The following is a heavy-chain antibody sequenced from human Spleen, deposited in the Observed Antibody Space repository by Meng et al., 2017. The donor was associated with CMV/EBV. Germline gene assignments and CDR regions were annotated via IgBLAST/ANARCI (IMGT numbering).Heavy chain of an antibody. J-gene: IGHJ5*02. CDR3: ARGGGSFDP. Sequence: GESLKISCAASGFSFSIFWMTWVRQAPGKGLEWVAGIKPDGSEQYYMDSVRGRFTISRDNAKNSVYLQMNSLRPEDTAVYYCARGGGSFDPWGQGTLVTVSS. CDR2: IKPDGSEQ. V-gene: IGHV3-7*01. CDR1: GFSFSIFW. D-gene: IGHD3-16*01.